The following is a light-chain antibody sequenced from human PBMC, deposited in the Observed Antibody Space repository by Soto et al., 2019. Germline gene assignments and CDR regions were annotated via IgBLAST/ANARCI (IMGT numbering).Light chain of an antibody. Sequence: IVLTQSPGTLSLSPGERATLSCRASQSVSSTYMAWYQQRPGQAPRLLIYGASSRATGIPDRFSGSGCGTDFTLTISRLETEDFAVYFCQQYGRSPPFTFGQGTKVEIK. V-gene: IGKV3-20*01. CDR3: QQYGRSPPFT. J-gene: IGKJ2*01. CDR2: GAS. CDR1: QSVSSTY.